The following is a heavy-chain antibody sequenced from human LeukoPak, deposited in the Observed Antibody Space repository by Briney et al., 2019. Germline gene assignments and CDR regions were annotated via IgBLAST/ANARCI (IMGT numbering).Heavy chain of an antibody. CDR2: INPNSGGT. CDR3: ARVPDCSSTSCYLDY. CDR1: GYTFTGYY. V-gene: IGHV1-2*02. J-gene: IGHJ4*02. Sequence: GASVKVSCKASGYTFTGYYMHWVRQAPGQGLEWMGWINPNSGGTNYAQKFQGRVTMTRDTSISTAYMELSRLRSDDTAVYYCARVPDCSSTSCYLDYWGQGTLVTVSS. D-gene: IGHD2-2*01.